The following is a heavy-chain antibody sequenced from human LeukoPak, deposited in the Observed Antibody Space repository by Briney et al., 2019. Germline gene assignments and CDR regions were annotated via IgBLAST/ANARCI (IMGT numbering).Heavy chain of an antibody. D-gene: IGHD3-9*01. V-gene: IGHV1-2*02. CDR3: ARDPAYYDILTGYGLAAYYFDY. CDR1: GYTFTRSY. Sequence: ASVKLSCTASGYTFTRSYMHGGRQAPGQGLEWRGWINPNGGGTNYAQKFQGRVTITRDTSISTAYMELSRLRPDDTAVYYCARDPAYYDILTGYGLAAYYFDYWGQGTLVTVSS. J-gene: IGHJ4*02. CDR2: INPNGGGT.